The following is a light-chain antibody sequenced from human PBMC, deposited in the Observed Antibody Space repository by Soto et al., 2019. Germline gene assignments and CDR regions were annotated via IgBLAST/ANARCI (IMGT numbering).Light chain of an antibody. CDR2: EVS. J-gene: IGLJ2*01. Sequence: QSALTQPASVSGSPGQSITISCTGTSSDVGGFHYVSWYQQHPGKAPKLMIYEVSNRPSGVSNRFSGSKSGNTASLTISGLQAEDESDYYCSSYIGGSTLVFGGGTKVTVL. CDR1: SSDVGGFHY. V-gene: IGLV2-14*01. CDR3: SSYIGGSTLV.